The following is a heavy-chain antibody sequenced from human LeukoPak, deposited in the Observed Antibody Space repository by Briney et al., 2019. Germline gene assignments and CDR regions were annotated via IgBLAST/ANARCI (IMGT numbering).Heavy chain of an antibody. V-gene: IGHV3-66*01. CDR2: IYGGGST. D-gene: IGHD3-10*01. J-gene: IGHJ4*02. CDR3: AVIWFGELGGYFDY. CDR1: GLTVSSNY. Sequence: GGSLRLSCAASGLTVSSNYMNWVRQAPGKGLEWASVIYGGGSTYYADSVKGRFTISRDNSKNTVSLQMNSLRAEDTAVYYCAVIWFGELGGYFDYWGQGTLVTVSS.